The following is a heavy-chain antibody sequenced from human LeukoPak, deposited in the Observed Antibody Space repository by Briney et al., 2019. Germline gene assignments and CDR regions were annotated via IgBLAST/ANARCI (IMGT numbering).Heavy chain of an antibody. D-gene: IGHD3-10*01. Sequence: GGSLRLSSAASGFTVSSNYMSWVRQAPGKGLEWVSVIYSGGSTYYADSVKGRFTISRDNSKNTLYLQMNSLRAEDTAVYYCASTYYYGSGSAPLYYYYGMDVWGQGTTVTVSS. CDR3: ASTYYYGSGSAPLYYYYGMDV. CDR2: IYSGGST. CDR1: GFTVSSNY. J-gene: IGHJ6*02. V-gene: IGHV3-53*01.